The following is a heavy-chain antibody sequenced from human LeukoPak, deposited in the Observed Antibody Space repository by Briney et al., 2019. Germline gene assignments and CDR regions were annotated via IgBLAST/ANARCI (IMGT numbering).Heavy chain of an antibody. CDR3: ARPDGVQRAVAGFDY. V-gene: IGHV5-51*01. J-gene: IGHJ4*02. CDR1: AYSFTSYC. CDR2: INPGDSDT. Sequence: AEALQISSNVSAYSFTSYCIGWVRHMPRKGREWMGVINPGDSDTRYSPSFQSQVTISADKSISTAYLQLSSLKASDTAMYYCARPDGVQRAVAGFDYWGQGTLVTVSS. D-gene: IGHD6-19*01.